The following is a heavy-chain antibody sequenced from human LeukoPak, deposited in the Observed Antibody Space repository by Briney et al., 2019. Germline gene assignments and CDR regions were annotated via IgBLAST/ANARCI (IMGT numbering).Heavy chain of an antibody. CDR3: ASDLDGDGYNSP. CDR1: GFTFSSYG. D-gene: IGHD5-24*01. J-gene: IGHJ5*02. CDR2: ISDDGSNK. V-gene: IGHV3-30*03. Sequence: PGGSLRLSCAASGFTFSSYGMHWVRQAPGKGLEWVAVISDDGSNKYYADSVKGRFTVSRDNSKNTLYLQMNSLRAEDTAVYYCASDLDGDGYNSPWGQGTLVTVSS.